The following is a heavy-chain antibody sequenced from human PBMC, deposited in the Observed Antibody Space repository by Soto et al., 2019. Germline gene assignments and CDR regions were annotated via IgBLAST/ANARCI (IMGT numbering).Heavy chain of an antibody. Sequence: ASVKVSCKASGGTFSSYAISWVRQAPGQGLEWMGGIIPIFGTANYAQKFQGRVTITADESTSTAYMEMNSLRAEDTVVYYCAKDRGSGWVNWFDPWGQGTLVTVSS. CDR3: AKDRGSGWVNWFDP. V-gene: IGHV1-69*13. CDR2: IIPIFGTA. J-gene: IGHJ5*02. CDR1: GGTFSSYA. D-gene: IGHD6-19*01.